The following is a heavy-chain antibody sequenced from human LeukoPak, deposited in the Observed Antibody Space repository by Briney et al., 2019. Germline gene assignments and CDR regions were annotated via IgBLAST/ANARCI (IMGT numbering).Heavy chain of an antibody. CDR3: ARPNDYGDDY. V-gene: IGHV4-34*01. Sequence: SETLSLTCAVYGGSFSGYYWSWIRQPPGKGLEWIGEINHSGSTNYNPSLKSRVTISLDTSKNQFSLKLSSVTAADTAVYYCARPNDYGDDYWGQGTLVTVSS. CDR2: INHSGST. J-gene: IGHJ4*02. D-gene: IGHD4-17*01. CDR1: GGSFSGYY.